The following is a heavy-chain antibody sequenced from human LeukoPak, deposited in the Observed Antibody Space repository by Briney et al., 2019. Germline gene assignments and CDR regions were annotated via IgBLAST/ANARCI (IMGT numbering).Heavy chain of an antibody. CDR2: LSVSGDIT. D-gene: IGHD2-15*01. Sequence: HPGGSLRLSCAASGFTFSAYVMGWVRQAPGKGLEWVSALSVSGDITNYADSVKGRFTISRDNSKNTVSLQMNGLRAEDTALYYCAKDQRFCSGGYCYGWFDPWGQGNLVTVSS. V-gene: IGHV3-23*01. CDR1: GFTFSAYV. CDR3: AKDQRFCSGGYCYGWFDP. J-gene: IGHJ5*02.